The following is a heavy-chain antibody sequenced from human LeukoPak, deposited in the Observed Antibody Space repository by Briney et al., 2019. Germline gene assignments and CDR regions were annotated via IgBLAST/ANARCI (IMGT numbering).Heavy chain of an antibody. J-gene: IGHJ4*02. CDR2: INHSGST. CDR1: GGSFSGYY. CDR3: ARYGTRANY. V-gene: IGHV4-34*01. Sequence: PSETLSLTCAVYGGSFSGYYWSWIRQPPGKGLEWIGEINHSGSTNYNPPLKSRVTISVDTSKNQFSLKLSSVTAADTAVYYCARYGTRANYWGQGTLVTVSS. D-gene: IGHD4-17*01.